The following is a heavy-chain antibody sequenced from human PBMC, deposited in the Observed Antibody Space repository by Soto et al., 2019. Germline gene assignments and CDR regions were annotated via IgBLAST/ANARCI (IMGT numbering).Heavy chain of an antibody. Sequence: ETLSLTCTVSGGSMRNYFWTWIRQPPGKGLEWIGYIHYSGTTSFFPSYNPSLRSRVTISEDTSKNQFSLKLLSVTTADTAVYFCAAGEASSRNLAPYYLDFWGQGTLVTVSS. J-gene: IGHJ4*02. D-gene: IGHD6-13*01. V-gene: IGHV4-59*01. CDR2: IHYSGTT. CDR1: GGSMRNYF. CDR3: AAGEASSRNLAPYYLDF.